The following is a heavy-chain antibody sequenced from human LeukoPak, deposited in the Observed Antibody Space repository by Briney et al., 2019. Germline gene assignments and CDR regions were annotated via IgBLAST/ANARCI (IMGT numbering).Heavy chain of an antibody. CDR2: IYHSGST. CDR3: ARVTGYVIEDYFDY. CDR1: GYSISSGSY. D-gene: IGHD3-22*01. V-gene: IGHV4-38-2*02. Sequence: SETLSLTCTVSGYSISSGSYWGWIRQSPGKGLEWIASIYHSGSTYYNPSLKSRVTISVDTSKNQFSLKLRSVTAADTAVYYCARVTGYVIEDYFDYWGQGTLVTVSS. J-gene: IGHJ4*02.